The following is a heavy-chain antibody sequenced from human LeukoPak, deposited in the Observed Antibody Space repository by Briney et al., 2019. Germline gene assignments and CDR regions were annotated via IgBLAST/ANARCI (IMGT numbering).Heavy chain of an antibody. CDR3: ARGGAGVAVAGTSG. D-gene: IGHD6-19*01. CDR2: IIPIFGTV. V-gene: IGHV1-69*01. CDR1: GGTFSSYA. J-gene: IGHJ4*02. Sequence: ASVKVSCKASGGTFSSYAISWVRQAPGQGLEWMGGIIPIFGTVNYAQKFQGRVTITADESTSTAYMELSSLRSEDTAVYYCARGGAGVAVAGTSGWGQGTLVTVSS.